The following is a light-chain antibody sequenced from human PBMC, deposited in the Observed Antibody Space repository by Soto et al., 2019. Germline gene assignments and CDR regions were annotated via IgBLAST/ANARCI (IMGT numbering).Light chain of an antibody. CDR3: QSYDSSNNVV. CDR2: EDN. CDR1: SGSIASNY. V-gene: IGLV6-57*04. J-gene: IGLJ2*01. Sequence: FILTQPHSVSESPGKTVTISCTRSSGSIASNYVQWYQQRPGSAPTTVIYEDNQRPSGVPDRFSGSIDSSSNSASLTISGLKTEDEADYYCQSYDSSNNVVFGGGTKVTVL.